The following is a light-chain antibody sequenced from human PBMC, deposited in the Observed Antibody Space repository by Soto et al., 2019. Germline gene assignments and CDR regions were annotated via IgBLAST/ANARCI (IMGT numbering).Light chain of an antibody. CDR1: SRDVGSYNL. CDR3: CSYAGSSTVV. Sequence: QSALTQPASVSGSPGQSITISCTGTSRDVGSYNLVSWYQQYPGKVPKLMIYEDSKRPSGVSNRFSGSKSGNTASLTISGLQAEDEADYYCCSYAGSSTVVFGGGTQLTVL. CDR2: EDS. J-gene: IGLJ2*01. V-gene: IGLV2-23*01.